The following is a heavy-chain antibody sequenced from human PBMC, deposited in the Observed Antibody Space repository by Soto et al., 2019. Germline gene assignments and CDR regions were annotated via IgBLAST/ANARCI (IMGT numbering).Heavy chain of an antibody. V-gene: IGHV3-23*01. J-gene: IGHJ4*02. CDR2: ISFSGVNR. Sequence: EVQLLESGGGLVQPGGSLRLSCAASGLTFRSCAMHWVRQDPGQGLEWVSNISFSGVNRHYADSVKGRFTISRDNSKNTLYLQMNSLIAEDTAIYYCAKVGSGSYSAHSWGQGTLVTVSS. CDR1: GLTFRSCA. D-gene: IGHD3-10*01. CDR3: AKVGSGSYSAHS.